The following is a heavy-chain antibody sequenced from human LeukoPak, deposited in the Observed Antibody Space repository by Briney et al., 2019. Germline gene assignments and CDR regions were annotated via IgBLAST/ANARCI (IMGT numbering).Heavy chain of an antibody. Sequence: PGGSLRLSCAASAFTFSRYWMTWVRLAPGKGLEWVANIKEDGSEKYYVDSVKGRFSISRDNTKNSLYLQMNSLRAEDTAVYYCARGGYTSSWYISRDYWGQGTLVTVSS. CDR3: ARGGYTSSWYISRDY. D-gene: IGHD6-13*01. J-gene: IGHJ4*02. V-gene: IGHV3-7*01. CDR2: IKEDGSEK. CDR1: AFTFSRYW.